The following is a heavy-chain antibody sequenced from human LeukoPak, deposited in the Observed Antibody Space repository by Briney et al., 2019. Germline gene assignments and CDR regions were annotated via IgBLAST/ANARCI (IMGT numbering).Heavy chain of an antibody. CDR1: RFTFSSYA. CDR3: AKLSDFWSGYYKDY. Sequence: GGSLRLSCAASRFTFSSYAMSWARQAPGKGLEWVSALSGSGGSTYYADSVKGRFTISRDNSKNTLYLQMNSLRSEDTAVYYCAKLSDFWSGYYKDYWGQGTLVTVSS. D-gene: IGHD3-3*01. CDR2: LSGSGGST. V-gene: IGHV3-23*01. J-gene: IGHJ4*02.